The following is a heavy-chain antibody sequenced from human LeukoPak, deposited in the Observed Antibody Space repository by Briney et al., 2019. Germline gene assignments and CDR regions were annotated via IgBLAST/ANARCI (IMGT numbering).Heavy chain of an antibody. CDR1: GFTFSSYS. V-gene: IGHV3-21*01. J-gene: IGHJ4*02. CDR3: ARDLRAAAGTVY. Sequence: GESLRLSCAASGFTFSSYSMNWVRQAPGKGLEWVSSISSSSSYIYYADSVKGRFTISRDNAKNSLYLQMNSLRAEDTAVYYCARDLRAAAGTVYWGQGTLVTVSS. CDR2: ISSSSSYI. D-gene: IGHD6-13*01.